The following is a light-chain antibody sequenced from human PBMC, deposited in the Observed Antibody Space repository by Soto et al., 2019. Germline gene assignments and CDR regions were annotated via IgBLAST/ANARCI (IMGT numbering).Light chain of an antibody. CDR2: GAS. V-gene: IGKV3-15*01. CDR3: QQYNNWPRT. J-gene: IGKJ3*01. CDR1: QSVSSN. Sequence: EMGMTQSPATLSVSPGERATLSCRASQSVSSNLAWYQQKPGQAPRLLIYGASTRATGIPVRFSGSGSGTEFTLTISSLQSEDFAVYYCQQYNNWPRTFGPGTKVDIK.